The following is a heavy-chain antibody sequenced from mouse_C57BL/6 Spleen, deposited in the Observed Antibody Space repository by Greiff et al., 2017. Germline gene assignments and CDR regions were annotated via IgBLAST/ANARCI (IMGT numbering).Heavy chain of an antibody. CDR3: TRAPSGNPFDY. Sequence: QVQLQQSGAELVRPGASVTLSCKASGYPFTDYEMHWVKQTPVHGLEWIGAIDPETGGTAYNQKFKGKAILTADKSSSTAYMELRSLTSEDSAVYYCTRAPSGNPFDYWGQGTTLTVSS. D-gene: IGHD2-1*01. CDR1: GYPFTDYE. CDR2: IDPETGGT. V-gene: IGHV1-15*01. J-gene: IGHJ2*01.